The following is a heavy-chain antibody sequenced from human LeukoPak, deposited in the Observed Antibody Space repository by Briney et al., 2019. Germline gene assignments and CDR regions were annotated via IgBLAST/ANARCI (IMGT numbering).Heavy chain of an antibody. J-gene: IGHJ4*02. CDR3: AKHRVVVVAAWTY. CDR1: GFTFSSYA. D-gene: IGHD2-15*01. Sequence: GGSLRLSCAASGFTFSSYAMSWVRQAPGKGLEWVSAISGSGGSTYYADSVKGRFTIFRDNSKNTLYLQMNSLRAEDTAVYYCAKHRVVVVAAWTYWGQGTLVTVSS. CDR2: ISGSGGST. V-gene: IGHV3-23*01.